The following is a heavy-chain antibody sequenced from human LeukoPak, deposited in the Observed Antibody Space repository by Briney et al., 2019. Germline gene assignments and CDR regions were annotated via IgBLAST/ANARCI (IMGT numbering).Heavy chain of an antibody. J-gene: IGHJ3*02. CDR1: GFIFSNYG. Sequence: GGSLRLSCGASGFIFSNYGMHWVRQAPGKGLEWVAFIRYDGSNKYHADSVKGRFTISRDNSKNTLLLQMNSLRAEDTAVYYCAKEVWGSYRPLDAFDIWGQGTMVTVSS. V-gene: IGHV3-30*02. D-gene: IGHD3-16*02. CDR2: IRYDGSNK. CDR3: AKEVWGSYRPLDAFDI.